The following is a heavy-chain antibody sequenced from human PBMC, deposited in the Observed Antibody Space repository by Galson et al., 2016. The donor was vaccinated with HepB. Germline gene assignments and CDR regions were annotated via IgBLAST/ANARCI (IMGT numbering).Heavy chain of an antibody. CDR3: ARTPRYCRGDGCDGLDI. Sequence: PALVKPTQTLTLTCTFSGFSLRTNGMCVSWIRQPPGKALEWLARIDWDNNEYRSPSLRTRLTISKDTSKNQVVLTMTNLDPEDTATYYCARTPRYCRGDGCDGLDIWGQGTMVTVSS. CDR1: GFSLRTNGMC. D-gene: IGHD2-15*01. CDR2: IDWDNNE. J-gene: IGHJ3*02. V-gene: IGHV2-70*11.